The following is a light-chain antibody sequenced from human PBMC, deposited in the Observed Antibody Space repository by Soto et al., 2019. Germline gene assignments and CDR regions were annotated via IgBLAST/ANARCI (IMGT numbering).Light chain of an antibody. V-gene: IGKV4-1*01. Sequence: DIVMTQSPDSLAVSLGERATINCKSSQSVLYSSNNKNHLAWYQQKPGQPPKLLIYWAPTRESGVPDRFSGSGSGTDFTLTISSLQAEDLAVYYCQQYYSSSLTFGGGTKVEIK. CDR3: QQYYSSSLT. CDR1: QSVLYSSNNKNH. J-gene: IGKJ4*01. CDR2: WAP.